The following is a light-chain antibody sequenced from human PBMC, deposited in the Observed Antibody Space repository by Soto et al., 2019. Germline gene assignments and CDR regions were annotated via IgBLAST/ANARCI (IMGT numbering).Light chain of an antibody. Sequence: QSALTQPPSASGSPGQSVTISCTGTSSDVGGYDYVSWYQQHPGKAPELIIYEVNKRPSGVPDRFSGSKSGNTASLTVSGLQAEDEADYYCNSYSGSNNFVVFGTGTKLT. CDR1: SSDVGGYDY. CDR2: EVN. V-gene: IGLV2-8*01. CDR3: NSYSGSNNFVV. J-gene: IGLJ1*01.